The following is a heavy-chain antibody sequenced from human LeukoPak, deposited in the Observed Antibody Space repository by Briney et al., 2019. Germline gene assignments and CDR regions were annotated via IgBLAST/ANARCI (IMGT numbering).Heavy chain of an antibody. J-gene: IGHJ6*03. D-gene: IGHD3-10*01. Sequence: QSGGSLRLSCAVSGFTFTNYWMSWARQSPGKGLEWVANIYLDGSRAYYVDSVKGRFTISRDNAKNSLFLQMNSLRAEDTAVYYCARGSGSYYYYMDVWGKGTTVTISS. V-gene: IGHV3-7*03. CDR3: ARGSGSYYYYMDV. CDR2: IYLDGSRA. CDR1: GFTFTNYW.